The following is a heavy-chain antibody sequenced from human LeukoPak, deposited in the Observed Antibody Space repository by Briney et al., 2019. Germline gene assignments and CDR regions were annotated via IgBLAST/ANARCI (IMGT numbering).Heavy chain of an antibody. J-gene: IGHJ4*02. Sequence: GGSLRLSCAASGFTVINNYMSWVRQAPGKGLEWVSVIYSGGSTFYADSVKGRFTISRDNSKNTLYLQMNSLRAEDTAVYYCARVSVRGVIMSWGQGTLVTVSS. CDR3: ARVSVRGVIMS. D-gene: IGHD3-10*01. CDR2: IYSGGST. CDR1: GFTVINNY. V-gene: IGHV3-53*01.